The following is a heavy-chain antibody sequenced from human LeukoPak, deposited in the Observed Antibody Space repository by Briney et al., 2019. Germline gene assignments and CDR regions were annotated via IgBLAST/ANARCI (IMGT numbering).Heavy chain of an antibody. J-gene: IGHJ4*02. CDR2: ISSSGSAI. V-gene: IGHV3-48*03. CDR1: GFTFSSYE. Sequence: GGSLRLSCAASGFTFSSYEMNWVRQAPGKGLEWVSYISSSGSAIYYADSVKGRFTISRDNAKNSLYLQMNSLRAEDTAVYCCARGGYSFDYLGQGTLVTVSS. CDR3: ARGGYSFDY. D-gene: IGHD5-12*01.